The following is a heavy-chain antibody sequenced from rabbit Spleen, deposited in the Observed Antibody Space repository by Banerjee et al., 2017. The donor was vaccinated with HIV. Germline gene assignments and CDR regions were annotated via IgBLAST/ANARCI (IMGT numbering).Heavy chain of an antibody. D-gene: IGHD8-1*01. V-gene: IGHV1S40*01. CDR3: ARDGAGGSDFAL. Sequence: QSLEESGGGLVQPEGSLTLTCTASGFSFSSTYYMCWVRQAPGKGLEWIGCIYTGSGSTYYASWAKGRFTISKASSTTVTLQMTSLTAADTATYFCARDGAGGSDFALWGQGTLVTVS. J-gene: IGHJ3*01. CDR1: GFSFSSTYY. CDR2: IYTGSGST.